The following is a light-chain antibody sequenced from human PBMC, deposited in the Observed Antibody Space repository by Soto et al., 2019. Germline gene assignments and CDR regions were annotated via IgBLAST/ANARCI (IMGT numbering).Light chain of an antibody. CDR1: QSVSIL. Sequence: RERATLSCRPSQSVSILLDWYQQKPGQAPRLLIHGATTRATGIPARFSGSGSGTEFTLTISRLQPEDIATYYCQQYENLPTFGQGTRLEIK. V-gene: IGKV3-15*01. CDR3: QQYENLPT. CDR2: GAT. J-gene: IGKJ5*01.